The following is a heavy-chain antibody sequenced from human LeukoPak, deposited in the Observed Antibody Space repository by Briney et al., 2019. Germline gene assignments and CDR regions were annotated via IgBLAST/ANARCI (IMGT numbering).Heavy chain of an antibody. J-gene: IGHJ4*02. Sequence: TGGSLRLSCTVSGFTVSSDSMSWVRQAPGKGLEWVSGFSGSGGSTYYADSVKGRFTISRDNSKNTLYLQMNSLRVEDTAVYYCAKAGMTRFDYWGQGIMVTVSS. V-gene: IGHV3-23*01. CDR2: FSGSGGST. D-gene: IGHD1-20*01. CDR1: GFTVSSDS. CDR3: AKAGMTRFDY.